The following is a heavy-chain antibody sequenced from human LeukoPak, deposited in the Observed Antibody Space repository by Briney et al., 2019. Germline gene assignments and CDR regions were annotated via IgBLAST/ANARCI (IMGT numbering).Heavy chain of an antibody. Sequence: GGSLRLSCAASGFTFSSYAMHWVRQAPGKGLEWVAVISYDGSNKYYADSVKGRFTISRDNSKNTLYLEMNSLRAEDTAVYYCARDGLSGYGLGLFDYWGQGTLVAVSS. V-gene: IGHV3-30-3*01. CDR3: ARDGLSGYGLGLFDY. CDR2: ISYDGSNK. J-gene: IGHJ4*02. D-gene: IGHD5-12*01. CDR1: GFTFSSYA.